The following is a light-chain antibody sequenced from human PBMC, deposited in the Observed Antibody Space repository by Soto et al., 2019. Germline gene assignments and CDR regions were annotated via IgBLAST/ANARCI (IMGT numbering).Light chain of an antibody. V-gene: IGLV2-23*02. CDR1: SSDIGSRNL. J-gene: IGLJ2*01. CDR2: DVN. Sequence: QSALTQTASVSGSPGQSITISCTGTSSDIGSRNLVSWYQQHPGKAPKVLITDVNRRPSGVSDRFSGSKSGNTASLTIFGLHAEDEADYYCCSFAYGNTVLFGGGTKLTVL. CDR3: CSFAYGNTVL.